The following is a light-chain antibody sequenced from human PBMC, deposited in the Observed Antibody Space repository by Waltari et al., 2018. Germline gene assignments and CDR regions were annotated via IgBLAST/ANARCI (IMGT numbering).Light chain of an antibody. V-gene: IGLV1-40*01. CDR3: QSYDTSLSVV. CDR2: GSS. CDR1: GSNIGAGYD. Sequence: QSVLTQPPSVSGAPGQRVTIPCTGGGSNIGAGYDVSWYQHLPRAAPKLLSYGSSSRPLGVPDRFFGSTSGTSASLAITGLQAEDEGDYYCQSYDTSLSVVFGGGTKLTVL. J-gene: IGLJ3*02.